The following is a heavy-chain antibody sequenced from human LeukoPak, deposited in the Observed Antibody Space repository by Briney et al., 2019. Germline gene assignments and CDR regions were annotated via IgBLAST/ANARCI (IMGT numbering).Heavy chain of an antibody. CDR1: GFSFSTYS. CDR2: IRSDGSNK. Sequence: PGGSLRLSCAASGFSFSTYSMHWVRQAPGKGLEWMAFIRSDGSNKYYADSVKGRFTISRDNSKNTLYLQMNSLRAEDTAVYYCARENRDVWGKGTTVTVSS. CDR3: ARENRDV. J-gene: IGHJ6*04. V-gene: IGHV3-30*02. D-gene: IGHD1-14*01.